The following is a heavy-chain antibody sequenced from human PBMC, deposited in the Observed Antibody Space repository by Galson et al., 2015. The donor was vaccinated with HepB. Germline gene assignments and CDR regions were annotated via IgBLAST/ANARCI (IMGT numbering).Heavy chain of an antibody. J-gene: IGHJ4*02. V-gene: IGHV3-23*01. CDR2: ISSTGDST. CDR3: AKERGSSSLGTFDY. CDR1: GFTFNRYA. D-gene: IGHD6-6*01. Sequence: SLRLSCAASGFTFNRYAMSWVRRAPGKGLDWVSTISSTGDSTYYADSVKGRFTISRDNSKNTLYLQMNSLRAEDTAVYYCAKERGSSSLGTFDYWGQGTLVTVSS.